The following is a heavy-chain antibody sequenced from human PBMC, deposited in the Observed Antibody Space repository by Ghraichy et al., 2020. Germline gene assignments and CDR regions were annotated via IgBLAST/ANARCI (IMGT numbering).Heavy chain of an antibody. CDR2: IRYDGRNK. V-gene: IGHV3-30*02. D-gene: IGHD6-19*01. CDR3: AKDKGSGWYSDYFQH. J-gene: IGHJ1*01. CDR1: GFTFSSYG. Sequence: GGSLRLSCAASGFTFSSYGMHWVRQAPGKGLEWVAFIRYDGRNKYYAGSVKGRFTISRDNSKNTLYLQMNSLRAEDTAVYYCAKDKGSGWYSDYFQHWGQGTLVTVSS.